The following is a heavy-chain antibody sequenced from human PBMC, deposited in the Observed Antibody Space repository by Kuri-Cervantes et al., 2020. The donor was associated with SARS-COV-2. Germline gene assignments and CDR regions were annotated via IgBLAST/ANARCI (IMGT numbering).Heavy chain of an antibody. D-gene: IGHD3-10*01. V-gene: IGHV3-23*01. Sequence: ETLSLTCTVSSGSISSYYWSWIRQAPGKGLEWVSAISGSGGSTYYADSVKGRFTISRDNSKNTLYLQMNSLRAEDTAVYYCAKVVRGYYGSGSYEGGMDVWGQGTTVTVSS. CDR1: SGSISSYY. CDR2: ISGSGGST. J-gene: IGHJ6*02. CDR3: AKVVRGYYGSGSYEGGMDV.